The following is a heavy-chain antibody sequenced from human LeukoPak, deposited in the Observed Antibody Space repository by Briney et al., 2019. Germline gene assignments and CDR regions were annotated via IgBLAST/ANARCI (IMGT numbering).Heavy chain of an antibody. D-gene: IGHD2-15*01. Sequence: ASVKVSCKASGYTFTSYDINWVRQATGQGLEWMGWMNPNSGNTGYAQKFQGRVTMTRDMSTSTVYMELSSLRSEDTAVYYCAREGCSGGSCYSTFDYWGQGTLVTVSS. CDR1: GYTFTSYD. J-gene: IGHJ4*02. CDR2: MNPNSGNT. V-gene: IGHV1-8*01. CDR3: AREGCSGGSCYSTFDY.